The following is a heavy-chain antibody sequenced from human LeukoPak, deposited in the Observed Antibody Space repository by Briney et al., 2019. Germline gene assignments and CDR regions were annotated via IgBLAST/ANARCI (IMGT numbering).Heavy chain of an antibody. CDR2: IRYDGSNK. D-gene: IGHD2-2*01. Sequence: GGSLRLSCAASGFTFSSYGMHWVRQAPGKGLEWVAFIRYDGSNKYYADSVKGRFTISRDNSKNTLYLQMNSLRAEDTAVYYCARDKGPSYLSSFDYWGQGTLVTVSS. J-gene: IGHJ4*02. V-gene: IGHV3-30*02. CDR1: GFTFSSYG. CDR3: ARDKGPSYLSSFDY.